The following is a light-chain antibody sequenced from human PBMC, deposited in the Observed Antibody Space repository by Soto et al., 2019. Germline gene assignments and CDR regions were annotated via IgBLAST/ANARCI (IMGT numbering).Light chain of an antibody. J-gene: IGKJ1*01. V-gene: IGKV1-12*01. CDR1: QGISSW. CDR3: LQDHDDSWT. CDR2: KAS. Sequence: IQITQSPSSVSSSLGYRVTISFRASQGISSWLAWYQQKPGKAPKLLIYKASTLKSGVPSRFSGSGSGTEFTLTVSSLQPEDFATYYCLQDHDDSWTFGQGTKVDIK.